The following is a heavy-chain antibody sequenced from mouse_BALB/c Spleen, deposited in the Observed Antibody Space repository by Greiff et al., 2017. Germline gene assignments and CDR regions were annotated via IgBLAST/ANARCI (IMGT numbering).Heavy chain of an antibody. D-gene: IGHD1-1*01. J-gene: IGHJ3*01. V-gene: IGHV3-2*02. CDR1: GYSITSDYA. CDR2: ISYSGST. CDR3: ARENYYGRRPSWFAY. Sequence: EVQLVESGPGLVKPSQSLSLTCTVTGYSITSDYAWNWIRQFPGNKLEWMGYISYSGSTSYNPSLKSRISITRDTSKNQFFLQLNSVTTEDTATYYCARENYYGRRPSWFAYWGQGTLVTVSA.